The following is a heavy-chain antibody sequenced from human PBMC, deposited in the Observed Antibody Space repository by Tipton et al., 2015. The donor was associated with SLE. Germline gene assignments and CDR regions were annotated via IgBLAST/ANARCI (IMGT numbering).Heavy chain of an antibody. CDR3: ARRRYYGSGSLWYFDL. CDR1: VGSFSGYF. J-gene: IGHJ2*01. CDR2: ITHSGST. D-gene: IGHD3-10*01. V-gene: IGHV4-34*01. Sequence: TLSLTCAVYVGSFSGYFWSWIRQPPGKGLEWIGEITHSGSTNYNPSLKSRVTISLDTSKNQFSLKVSSVTAADTAVHFCARRRYYGSGSLWYFDLWGRGTLVTVSS.